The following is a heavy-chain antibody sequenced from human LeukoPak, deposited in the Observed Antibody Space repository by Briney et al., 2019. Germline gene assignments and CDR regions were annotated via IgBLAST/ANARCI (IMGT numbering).Heavy chain of an antibody. CDR1: GFTFDDYG. J-gene: IGHJ6*03. CDR3: ARNWNYAAYYYYYMDV. V-gene: IGHV3-20*04. CDR2: INWNGGST. D-gene: IGHD1-7*01. Sequence: PGGSLRLSCAASGFTFDDYGMSWVRQAPGKGLEWVSGINWNGGSTGYADSVKGRFTISRDNAKNPLYLQMNSLRAEDTALYYCARNWNYAAYYYYYMDVWGKGTTVTVSS.